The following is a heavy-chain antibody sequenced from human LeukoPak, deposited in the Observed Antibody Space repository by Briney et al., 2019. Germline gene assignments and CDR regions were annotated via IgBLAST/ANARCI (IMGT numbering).Heavy chain of an antibody. CDR1: GFTFRNYW. CDR3: AGDGGLKTDLDY. Sequence: PGGSLRLSCAASGFTFRNYWMGWVRQAPGKGLEWVANTKPDGSAEYYADSVRGRFTTSRDNANNFLYLQMNSLRAEDTAVYYLAGDGGLKTDLDYLGQGTLVTVSS. J-gene: IGHJ4*02. D-gene: IGHD2-15*01. CDR2: TKPDGSAE. V-gene: IGHV3-7*01.